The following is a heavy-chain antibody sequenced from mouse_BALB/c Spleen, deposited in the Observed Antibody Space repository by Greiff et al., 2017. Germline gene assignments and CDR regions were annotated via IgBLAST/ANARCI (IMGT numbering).Heavy chain of an antibody. Sequence: EVKLVESGGGLVQPGGSRKLSCAASGFTFSSFGMHWVRQAPEKGLEWVAYISSGSSTIYYADTVKGRFTISRDNPKNTLCLQMTSLRSEDTAMYYCARGNYYGSPYWYFDVWGAGTTVTVSS. V-gene: IGHV5-17*02. D-gene: IGHD1-1*01. CDR2: ISSGSSTI. CDR1: GFTFSSFG. CDR3: ARGNYYGSPYWYFDV. J-gene: IGHJ1*01.